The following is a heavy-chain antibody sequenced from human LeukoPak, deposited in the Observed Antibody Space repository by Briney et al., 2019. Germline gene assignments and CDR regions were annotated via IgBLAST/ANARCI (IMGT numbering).Heavy chain of an antibody. CDR3: ARGVGYTYAWSD. CDR2: IRRNPGGGTP. J-gene: IGHJ4*02. CDR1: GFTFTNYA. D-gene: IGHD1-1*01. Sequence: GGSLRLSCVTSGFTFTNYAISWFRQAPGKGLEWVGLIRRNPGGGTPDYAASVKGRFTISRDNSKTIVYLQMNSLDSEDTAMYYCARGVGYTYAWSDWGQGTLVTVSS. V-gene: IGHV3-49*03.